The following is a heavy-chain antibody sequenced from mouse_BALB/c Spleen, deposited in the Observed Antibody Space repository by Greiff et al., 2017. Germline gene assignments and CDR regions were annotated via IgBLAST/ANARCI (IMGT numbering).Heavy chain of an antibody. CDR1: GFTFSSYA. CDR3: ARGGDGYYMDY. V-gene: IGHV5-6-5*01. D-gene: IGHD2-3*01. Sequence: EVQLQESGGGLVKPGGSLKLSCAASGFTFSSYAMSWVRQTPEKRLEWVASISSGGSTYYPDSVKGRFTISRDNARNILYLQMSSLRSEDTAMYYCARGGDGYYMDYWGQGTSVTVSS. CDR2: ISSGGST. J-gene: IGHJ4*01.